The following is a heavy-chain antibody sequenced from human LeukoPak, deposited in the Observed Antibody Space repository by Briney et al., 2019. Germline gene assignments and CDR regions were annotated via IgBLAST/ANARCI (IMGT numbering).Heavy chain of an antibody. V-gene: IGHV3-21*01. CDR3: ARSLTYCSGGSCYVPFGY. J-gene: IGHJ4*02. CDR2: ISSSSSYI. CDR1: GFTFSSYS. Sequence: GGSLRLSCAASGFTFSSYSMNWVRQAPGKGLEWVSSISSSSSYIYYADSVKGRFTISRDNAKNSPYLQMNSLRAEDTAVYYCARSLTYCSGGSCYVPFGYWGQGTLVTVSS. D-gene: IGHD2-15*01.